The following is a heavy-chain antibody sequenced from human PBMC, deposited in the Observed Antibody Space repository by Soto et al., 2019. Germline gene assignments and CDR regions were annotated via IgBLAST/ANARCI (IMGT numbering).Heavy chain of an antibody. CDR3: ARVGAYCSGGSCYNSYWSFDL. CDR1: GFTFSSYW. V-gene: IGHV3-74*01. J-gene: IGHJ2*01. Sequence: EVQLVESGGGLVQPGGSLRLSCAASGFTFSSYWMHWVRQAPGKGLVWVSRINSDGSSTSYADSVKGRFTISRDNAKNTLYLQMNCLRAEDTAVYYCARVGAYCSGGSCYNSYWSFDLWGRGTLVNVSS. D-gene: IGHD2-15*01. CDR2: INSDGSST.